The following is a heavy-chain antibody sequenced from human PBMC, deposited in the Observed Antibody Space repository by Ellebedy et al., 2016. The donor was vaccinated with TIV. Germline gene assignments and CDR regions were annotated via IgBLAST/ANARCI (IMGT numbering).Heavy chain of an antibody. CDR3: AKGDGRGSFSELHY. J-gene: IGHJ4*02. CDR2: ITGSGDRI. Sequence: GGSLRLXXSASGSTFSSHAMSWVRQAQGKGLEWVSGITGSGDRIHYADSVKGRFTISRDNSKNTLYVQMNNLRAEDTAVYYCAKGDGRGSFSELHYWGQGTLVTVSS. V-gene: IGHV3-23*01. CDR1: GSTFSSHA. D-gene: IGHD3-10*02.